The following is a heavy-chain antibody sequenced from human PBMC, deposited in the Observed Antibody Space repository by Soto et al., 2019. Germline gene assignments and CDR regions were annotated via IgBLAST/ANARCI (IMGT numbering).Heavy chain of an antibody. CDR3: ARDQAXGYDFCSGYYRGNWFDP. CDR2: IYHSGST. CDR1: GYSISSGYY. V-gene: IGHV4-38-2*02. Sequence: SETLSLTWAVSGYSISSGYYWGWIRQPPGKGLEWIGSIYHSGSTYYNPSLKSRVTISVDTSKNQFSLKLSSVTAADTAVYYCARDQAXGYDFCSGYYRGNWFDPWGQGTLVTVSS. D-gene: IGHD3-3*01. J-gene: IGHJ5*02.